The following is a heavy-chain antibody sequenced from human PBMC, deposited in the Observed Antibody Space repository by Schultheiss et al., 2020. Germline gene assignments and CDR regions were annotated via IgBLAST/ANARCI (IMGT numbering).Heavy chain of an antibody. J-gene: IGHJ4*02. CDR2: IYYSGST. CDR3: ARDRSSRPGLDY. Sequence: SETLSLTCTVSGGSISSGGYYWSWIRQHPGKGLEWIGYIYYSGSTYYNPSLKSRVTISVDTSKNQFSLKLSSVTAADTAVYYCARDRSSRPGLDYWGQGTLVNVSS. V-gene: IGHV4-31*03. CDR1: GGSISSGGYY.